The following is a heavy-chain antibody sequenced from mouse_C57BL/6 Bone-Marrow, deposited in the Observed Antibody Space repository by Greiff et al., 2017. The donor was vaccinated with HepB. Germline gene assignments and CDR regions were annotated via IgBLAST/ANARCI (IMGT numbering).Heavy chain of an antibody. CDR2: IHPNSGST. CDR1: GYTFTSYW. CDR3: ARSKGGGTTVEN. D-gene: IGHD1-1*01. V-gene: IGHV1-64*01. Sequence: VQLQQPGAELVKPGASVKLSCKASGYTFTSYWMHWVKQRPGQGLEWIGMIHPNSGSTNYNEKFKSKATLTVDKSSSTAYMQLSSLTSEDSAVDYCARSKGGGTTVENWGQGTTLTVSS. J-gene: IGHJ2*01.